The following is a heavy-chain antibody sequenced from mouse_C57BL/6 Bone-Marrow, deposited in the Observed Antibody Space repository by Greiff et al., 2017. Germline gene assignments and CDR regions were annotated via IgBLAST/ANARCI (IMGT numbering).Heavy chain of an antibody. V-gene: IGHV1-64*01. CDR1: GYTFTSYW. Sequence: VQLQQPGAELVKPGASVKLSCKASGYTFTSYWLHWVKQRPGQGLEWIGMIHPNSGSTNYNEKFKSKATLTVDKSSSTAYMQLSSLTSEDSAVYYCASLGGYYFDYWGQGTTLTVSS. CDR3: ASLGGYYFDY. CDR2: IHPNSGST. J-gene: IGHJ2*01. D-gene: IGHD1-1*02.